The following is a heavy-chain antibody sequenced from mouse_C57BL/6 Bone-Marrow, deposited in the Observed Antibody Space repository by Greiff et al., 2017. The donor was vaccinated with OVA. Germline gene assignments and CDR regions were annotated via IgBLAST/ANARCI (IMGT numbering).Heavy chain of an antibody. D-gene: IGHD1-1*01. Sequence: QVQLQQPGAELVRPGTSVKLSCKASGYTFTSYWMHWVKQRPGQGLEWIGVIDPSDSYTNYNQKFKGKATLTVDTSSSTAYMQLSSLTSWDSAVYDCARDTTVLYWYFEVWGTGTTVTVSS. CDR1: GYTFTSYW. J-gene: IGHJ1*03. CDR3: ARDTTVLYWYFEV. CDR2: IDPSDSYT. V-gene: IGHV1-59*01.